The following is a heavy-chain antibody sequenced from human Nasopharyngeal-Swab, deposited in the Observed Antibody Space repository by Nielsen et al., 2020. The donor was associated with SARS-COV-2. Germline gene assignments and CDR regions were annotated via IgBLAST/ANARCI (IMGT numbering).Heavy chain of an antibody. Sequence: GASLKISCAASGFTFSSYSMNWVRQAPGKGLEWVSSISSSSSYIYYADSVKGRFAISRDNAKNSLYLQMNSLRAEDTAVYYCARGAYYDSRGAFDIWGQGTMVTVSS. CDR3: ARGAYYDSRGAFDI. D-gene: IGHD3-22*01. V-gene: IGHV3-21*01. J-gene: IGHJ3*02. CDR2: ISSSSSYI. CDR1: GFTFSSYS.